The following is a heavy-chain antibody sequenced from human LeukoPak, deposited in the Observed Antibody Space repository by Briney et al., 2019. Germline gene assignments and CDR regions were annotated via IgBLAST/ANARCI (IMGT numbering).Heavy chain of an antibody. CDR2: IHHSGST. CDR1: GYSISSGYY. V-gene: IGHV4-38-2*01. J-gene: IGHJ4*02. Sequence: PSETLSLTCVVSGYSISSGYYWGWIRQPPGKGLEWIGSIHHSGSTYYNPSLKSRVTISVDTSKNQFSLKLSSVTAADTAVYYCARNPQAGTLDYWGQGTLVTVSS. CDR3: ARNPQAGTLDY. D-gene: IGHD6-19*01.